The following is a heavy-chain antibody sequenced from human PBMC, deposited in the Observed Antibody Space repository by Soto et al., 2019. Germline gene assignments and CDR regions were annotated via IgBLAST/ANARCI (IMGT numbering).Heavy chain of an antibody. Sequence: SQTLSLTCAISGDSVSSNSATWNWIRQSPSRGLEWLGRPYYRSKWYNDYAVSVKSRLTINSATSTNQFSLQLNSVTPEYTAVNYCARARGVRHDDFDIWGQGTMVTVSS. CDR1: GDSVSSNSAT. J-gene: IGHJ3*02. D-gene: IGHD2-8*01. CDR3: ARARGVRHDDFDI. CDR2: PYYRSKWYN. V-gene: IGHV6-1*01.